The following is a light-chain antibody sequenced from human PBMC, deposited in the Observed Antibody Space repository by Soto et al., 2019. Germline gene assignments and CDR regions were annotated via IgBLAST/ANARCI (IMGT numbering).Light chain of an antibody. CDR2: AAS. Sequence: AIRMTQSPSSFSASTGDRVTITCRASQGISSYLAWYQQKPGKAPKLLIYAASTLQSGVPSRFSGSGSGTDFTLTISCLQSEDFATYYCQQYYRYPRTFGPGTKVDIK. J-gene: IGKJ3*01. CDR1: QGISSY. CDR3: QQYYRYPRT. V-gene: IGKV1-8*01.